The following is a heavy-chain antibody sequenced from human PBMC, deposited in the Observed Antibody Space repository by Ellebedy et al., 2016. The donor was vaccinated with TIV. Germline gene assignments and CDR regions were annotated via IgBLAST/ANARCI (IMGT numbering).Heavy chain of an antibody. CDR3: LSPAGSSGYWEGFEN. J-gene: IGHJ3*02. Sequence: PGGSLRLSCAASGFTVSSNYMSWVRQAPGKGLEWVGRTRNKASSYTTEYAASVKGRFTISRDDSKNSLYLQMNSLKTEDPAVYYCLSPAGSSGYWEGFENWGQGTMVTVSS. D-gene: IGHD3-22*01. V-gene: IGHV3-72*01. CDR2: TRNKASSYTT. CDR1: GFTVSSNY.